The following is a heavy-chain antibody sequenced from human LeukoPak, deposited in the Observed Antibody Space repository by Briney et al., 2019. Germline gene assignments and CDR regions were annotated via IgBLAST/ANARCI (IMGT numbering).Heavy chain of an antibody. CDR1: GFTFSSYS. D-gene: IGHD3-22*01. V-gene: IGHV3-21*01. Sequence: GGSLRLSCAASGFTFSSYSMNWVRQAPGKGLEWVSSISTSSSYIFYADSVKGRFTISRDNSKNTLYVQMNSLRTEDTAIYYCAKGPDSSGYYSLDYWGQGTLVTVSS. CDR2: ISTSSSYI. J-gene: IGHJ4*02. CDR3: AKGPDSSGYYSLDY.